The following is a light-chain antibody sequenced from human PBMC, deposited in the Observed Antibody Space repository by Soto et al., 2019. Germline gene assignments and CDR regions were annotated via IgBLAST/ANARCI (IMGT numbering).Light chain of an antibody. CDR1: QNIYSN. V-gene: IGKV3-15*01. Sequence: IVMTQSPATLSVSPGERATFSCRASQNIYSNIAWYQQRPGQAPRLLIYRASTRATGVPARFSGSGSGTEFTLPISSLRSEDVAVYSCLQYHNLWAFGQGTKVEIK. J-gene: IGKJ1*01. CDR3: LQYHNLWA. CDR2: RAS.